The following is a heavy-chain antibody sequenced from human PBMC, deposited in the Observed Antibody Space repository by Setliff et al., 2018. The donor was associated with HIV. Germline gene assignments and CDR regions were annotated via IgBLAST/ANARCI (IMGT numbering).Heavy chain of an antibody. CDR1: GGSISSDY. D-gene: IGHD2-15*01. J-gene: IGHJ3*02. V-gene: IGHV4-59*01. CDR2: IYYSGST. Sequence: SLTCTVSGGSISSDYWSWIRQPPGKGLEWIVYIYYSGSTDYNPSLRSRVTISVDTSKNQFSLKLSSVTAADTAVYYCATGWRVDAFDIWGQGTMVTVSS. CDR3: ATGWRVDAFDI.